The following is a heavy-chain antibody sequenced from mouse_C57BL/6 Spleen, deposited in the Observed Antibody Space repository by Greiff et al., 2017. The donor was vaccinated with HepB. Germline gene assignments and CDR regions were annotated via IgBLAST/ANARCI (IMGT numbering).Heavy chain of an antibody. CDR1: GFTFSDAW. CDR3: TIITTETDWYFDV. CDR2: IRKKANNHAT. Sequence: DVQLQESGGGLVQPGGSMKLSCAASGFTFSDAWMDWVRQSPEKGLEWVAEIRKKANNHATYYAVSVKERFTISRDDSKSRFYLQMNSFTAEDAGIYYCTIITTETDWYFDVWGTGTTVTVSS. J-gene: IGHJ1*03. V-gene: IGHV6-6*01. D-gene: IGHD1-1*01.